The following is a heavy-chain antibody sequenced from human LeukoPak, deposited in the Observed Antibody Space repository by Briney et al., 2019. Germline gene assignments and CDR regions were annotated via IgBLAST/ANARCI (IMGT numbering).Heavy chain of an antibody. Sequence: PGGSLRLSCAASGFIFSNYSMNWVRQAPGKGLEWVSYISSSSSSIYYADSVKGRFTISRDNAKNSLYLQMNSLRDEDTAVYCGAGGGSGSYRDFDYWGQGTLVTVSS. CDR2: ISSSSSSI. J-gene: IGHJ4*02. CDR3: AGGGSGSYRDFDY. V-gene: IGHV3-48*02. CDR1: GFIFSNYS. D-gene: IGHD1-26*01.